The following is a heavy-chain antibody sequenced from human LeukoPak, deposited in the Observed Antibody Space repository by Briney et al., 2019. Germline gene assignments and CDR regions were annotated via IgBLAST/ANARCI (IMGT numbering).Heavy chain of an antibody. Sequence: ASVTVSCKVSGYTLTELSMHWVRQAPGKGLEWMGGFDPEDGETIYAQKFQGRVTMTEDTSTDTAYMELSSLRSEDTAVYYCATHSIGDYYYYYMDVWGKGTTVTVSS. V-gene: IGHV1-24*01. CDR1: GYTLTELS. CDR2: FDPEDGET. J-gene: IGHJ6*03. CDR3: ATHSIGDYYYYYMDV. D-gene: IGHD2/OR15-2a*01.